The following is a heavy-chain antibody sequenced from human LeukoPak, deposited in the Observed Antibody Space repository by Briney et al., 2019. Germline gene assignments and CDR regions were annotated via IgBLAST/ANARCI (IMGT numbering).Heavy chain of an antibody. D-gene: IGHD2-2*01. J-gene: IGHJ1*01. V-gene: IGHV3-30-3*01. CDR3: ARKPGQRSELPIVEVPAALECAEYFQH. CDR2: ISYDGSNK. Sequence: GGSLRLSCAASGFTFSSYAMHWVRQAPGKGLEWVAVISYDGSNKYYADSVKGRFTISRDNSKNTLYLQMNSLRAEDTAVYYCARKPGQRSELPIVEVPAALECAEYFQHWGQGTLVTVSS. CDR1: GFTFSSYA.